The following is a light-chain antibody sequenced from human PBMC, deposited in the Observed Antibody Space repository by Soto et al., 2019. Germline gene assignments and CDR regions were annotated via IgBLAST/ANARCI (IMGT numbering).Light chain of an antibody. CDR3: CSYAGSYYV. V-gene: IGLV2-11*01. J-gene: IGLJ1*01. Sequence: QSVLTQPRSVSGSPGQSVTISCTGTSSDVGGYNYVSWYQQHPGKAPKLMIYDVSKRPSGVPDRFSGSKCGNTASLTISGLQAEDEADYYCCSYAGSYYVFGAGTKFTVL. CDR1: SSDVGGYNY. CDR2: DVS.